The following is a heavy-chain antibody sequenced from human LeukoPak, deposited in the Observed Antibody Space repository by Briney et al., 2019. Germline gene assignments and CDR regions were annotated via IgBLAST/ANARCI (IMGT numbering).Heavy chain of an antibody. CDR2: ISSSSSYI. V-gene: IGHV3-21*01. CDR1: GFTFSSYS. J-gene: IGHJ4*02. Sequence: GSLRLSCAASGFTFSSYSMNWVRQAPGRGLEWVSSISSSSSYIYYADSVKGRFTISRDNAKNSLYLQMNSLRAEDTAVYYCARDGDYGIFRFDYWGRGTLVTVSS. CDR3: ARDGDYGIFRFDY. D-gene: IGHD4-17*01.